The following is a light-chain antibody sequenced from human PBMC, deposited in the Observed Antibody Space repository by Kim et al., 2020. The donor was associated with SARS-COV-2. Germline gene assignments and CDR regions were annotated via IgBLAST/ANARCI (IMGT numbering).Light chain of an antibody. Sequence: APGETARSTCGANNIADTSVHWYQQKSGQAPVVVIHHDTDRPSGIPERFSASNSGNTATLTLSRVEAGDEADYYCQVWDRSTDDWVFGGGTKLTVL. CDR1: NIADTS. J-gene: IGLJ3*02. CDR3: QVWDRSTDDWV. CDR2: HDT. V-gene: IGLV3-21*04.